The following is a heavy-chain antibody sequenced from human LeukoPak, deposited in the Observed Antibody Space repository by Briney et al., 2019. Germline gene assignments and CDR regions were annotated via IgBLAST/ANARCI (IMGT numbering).Heavy chain of an antibody. D-gene: IGHD3-22*01. Sequence: GGSLRLSCAASGFAFSSYAMSWVRQAPGKGLEWVSAISGSGGSTYYADSVKGRFTISRDNSKNTLYLQMNSLRAEDTALYYCAKDLMYYYDSSGFVNDYWGQGTLVTVSS. CDR3: AKDLMYYYDSSGFVNDY. V-gene: IGHV3-23*01. CDR2: ISGSGGST. CDR1: GFAFSSYA. J-gene: IGHJ4*02.